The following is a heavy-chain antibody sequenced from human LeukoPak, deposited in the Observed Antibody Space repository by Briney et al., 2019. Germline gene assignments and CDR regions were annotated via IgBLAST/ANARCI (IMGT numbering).Heavy chain of an antibody. CDR2: IIPNFGTA. CDR1: GGTSSSYA. CDR3: ARAQSLESGXYYXGDXSLXH. J-gene: IGHJ4*02. D-gene: IGHD3-10*01. V-gene: IGHV1-69*05. Sequence: SVKVSCKASGGTSSSYAISWVRQAPGQGLEWMGRIIPNFGTANYAQKFQGRVTITTDESTSTAYMELSSLRSGDTAVYYCARAQSLESGXYYXGDXSLXHWGQGTLVXVSS.